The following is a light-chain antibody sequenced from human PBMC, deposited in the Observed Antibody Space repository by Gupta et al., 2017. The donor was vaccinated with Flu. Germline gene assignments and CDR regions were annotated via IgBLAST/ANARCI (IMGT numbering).Light chain of an antibody. CDR1: QSVLSW. CDR2: SIS. CDR3: QQAHIYPLT. V-gene: IGKV1D-12*01. J-gene: IGKJ4*01. Sequence: PSSVSASVGDTVTITCRASQSVLSWLVWYQQKPGKAPKLLIHSISTLQTGVPPRFSGSGSDTDFTLTISSLQPEDFATYFCQQAHIYPLTFGGGTTVEI.